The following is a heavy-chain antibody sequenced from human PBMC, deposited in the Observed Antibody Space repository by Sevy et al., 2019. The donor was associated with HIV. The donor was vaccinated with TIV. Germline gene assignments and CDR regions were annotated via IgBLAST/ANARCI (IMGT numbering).Heavy chain of an antibody. D-gene: IGHD2-15*01. Sequence: ASVKVSCKASGYTFTSYYMHWVRQAPGQGLEWMGIINPSGGSTSYAQKFQGRVTMTRDTSTSTVYMELRSLRSEDTAVYYCARGIGYCSGGSCYDRSYDAFDIWGQGTMVTVSS. CDR3: ARGIGYCSGGSCYDRSYDAFDI. CDR1: GYTFTSYY. CDR2: INPSGGST. J-gene: IGHJ3*02. V-gene: IGHV1-46*01.